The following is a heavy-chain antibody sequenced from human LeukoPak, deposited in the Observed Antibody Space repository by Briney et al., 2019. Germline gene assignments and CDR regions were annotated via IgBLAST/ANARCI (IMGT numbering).Heavy chain of an antibody. D-gene: IGHD6-19*01. J-gene: IGHJ4*02. Sequence: PGGSLRLSCAASGFTFSSYWMHWVRQAPGKGLVWVSRINSGGSSTSYADSVKGRFTISRDNAKNTLYLQMNSLRAEDTAVYYCASPAGGGTGVDYWGQGTLVTVSS. V-gene: IGHV3-74*01. CDR1: GFTFSSYW. CDR2: INSGGSST. CDR3: ASPAGGGTGVDY.